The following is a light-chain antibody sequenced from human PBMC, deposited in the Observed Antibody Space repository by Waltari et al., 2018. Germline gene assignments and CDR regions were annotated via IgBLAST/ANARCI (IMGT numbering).Light chain of an antibody. J-gene: IGKJ1*01. CDR2: SAS. CDR1: QDVSSE. Sequence: DVQMTQSPSSVSASVGDRVTITCRASQDVSSEVAWYQQKPGKAPKLLIYSASALQTGVPSRFSGSGSGTDFTLTISSLQPEDFATYCCQQGKPAPPTFGLGTKVEIK. V-gene: IGKV1-12*01. CDR3: QQGKPAPPT.